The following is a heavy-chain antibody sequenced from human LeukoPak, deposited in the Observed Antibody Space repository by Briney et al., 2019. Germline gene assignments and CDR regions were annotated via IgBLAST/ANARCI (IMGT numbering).Heavy chain of an antibody. D-gene: IGHD3-22*01. Sequence: SQTLSLTCTVSGGSISSGDYYWSWIRQPPGKGLEWIGYIYYSGSTYYNPSLTSRVTISVDTSKNQFSLKLSSVTAADTAVYYCARARRTYDSSGYYSYYFDYWGQGTLVTVSS. V-gene: IGHV4-30-4*01. CDR3: ARARRTYDSSGYYSYYFDY. J-gene: IGHJ4*02. CDR2: IYYSGST. CDR1: GGSISSGDYY.